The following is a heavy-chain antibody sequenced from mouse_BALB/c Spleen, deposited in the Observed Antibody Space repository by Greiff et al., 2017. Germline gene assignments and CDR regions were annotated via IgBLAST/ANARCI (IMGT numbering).Heavy chain of an antibody. D-gene: IGHD2-14*01. Sequence: DVMLVESGGGLVKPGGSLKLSCAASGFAFSSYDMSWVRQTPEKRLEWVAYISSGGGSTYYPDTVKGRFTISRDNAKNTLYLQMSSLKSEDTAMYYCARRRYRYAMDYWGQGTSVTVSS. CDR1: GFAFSSYD. V-gene: IGHV5-12-1*01. J-gene: IGHJ4*01. CDR3: ARRRYRYAMDY. CDR2: ISSGGGST.